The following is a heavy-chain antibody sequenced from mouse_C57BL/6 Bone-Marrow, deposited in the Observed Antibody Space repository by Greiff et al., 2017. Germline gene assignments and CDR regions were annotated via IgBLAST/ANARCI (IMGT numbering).Heavy chain of an antibody. CDR3: ARHNLYYAMDY. CDR1: GFTFSSYG. J-gene: IGHJ4*01. V-gene: IGHV5-6*01. CDR2: ISSGGSYT. Sequence: EVMLVASGGDLVKPGGSLKLSCAASGFTFSSYGLSWVRQTPDKRLEWVATISSGGSYTYYPDSVKGRFTSSRDNAKNTLYLQMSSLKSEDTAMYYCARHNLYYAMDYWGQGTSVTVSS.